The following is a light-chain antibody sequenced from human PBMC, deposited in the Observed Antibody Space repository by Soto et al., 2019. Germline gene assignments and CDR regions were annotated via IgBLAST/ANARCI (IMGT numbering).Light chain of an antibody. CDR1: SSDIGGYIY. CDR2: NVS. CDR3: SSYRSTGTQLV. J-gene: IGLJ3*02. Sequence: QSALTQPASVSGSPGQSITISCTGTSSDIGGYIYVSWYQQHPGKAPKLIIYNVSDRPPGVSNRFSGSKSANTASLTISGLQAEDEADYYCSSYRSTGTQLVFGGGTKLTVL. V-gene: IGLV2-14*01.